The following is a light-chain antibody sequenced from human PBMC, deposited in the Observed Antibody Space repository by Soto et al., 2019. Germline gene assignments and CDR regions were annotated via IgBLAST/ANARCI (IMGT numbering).Light chain of an antibody. CDR2: GAV. J-gene: IGKJ2*01. Sequence: DIEMTQSPSSLSASVGDTVTISCRASQNINIYIKWYPQKSGAAPKLLIYGAVSLQSGVPSRFSGGGSGTDFTLTISSXQPEDFASYYCQPRYRPPRNFSQGTKVDTK. CDR3: QPRYRPPRN. V-gene: IGKV1-39*01. CDR1: QNINIY.